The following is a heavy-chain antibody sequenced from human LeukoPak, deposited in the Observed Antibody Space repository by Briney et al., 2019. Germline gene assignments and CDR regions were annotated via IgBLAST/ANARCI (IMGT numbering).Heavy chain of an antibody. D-gene: IGHD6-13*01. V-gene: IGHV3-7*01. CDR3: ARDPDSSSPVWFDP. Sequence: GGSLRLSCAASGFTFSSYWMSWVRQAPGKGLEWVANIKQDGSEKYYVDSVKGRFTISRDNAKNSLYLQMNSLRAEDTAVYYCARDPDSSSPVWFDPWGQGTLVTVSS. J-gene: IGHJ5*02. CDR1: GFTFSSYW. CDR2: IKQDGSEK.